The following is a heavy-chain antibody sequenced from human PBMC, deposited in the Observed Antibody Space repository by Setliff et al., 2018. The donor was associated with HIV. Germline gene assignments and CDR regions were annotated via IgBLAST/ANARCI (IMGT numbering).Heavy chain of an antibody. CDR1: GGSFSGYY. J-gene: IGHJ4*02. Sequence: SETLSLTCAVYGGSFSGYYWSWIRQPPGKGLEWLGEINHSGSTNYTPSLKSRVTISVDTSKNQFSLKLSVVTAADTAVYYCARWGGPGLQLVPFDYWGQGTLVTVSS. CDR2: INHSGST. CDR3: ARWGGPGLQLVPFDY. V-gene: IGHV4-34*01. D-gene: IGHD6-13*01.